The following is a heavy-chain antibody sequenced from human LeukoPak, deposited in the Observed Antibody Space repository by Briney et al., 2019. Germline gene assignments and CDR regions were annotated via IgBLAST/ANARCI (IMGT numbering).Heavy chain of an antibody. CDR2: INSNSGAR. V-gene: IGHV1-2*02. J-gene: IGHJ4*02. Sequence: ASVKVSCKASGYTFSDYYMHWVRQAPGQGLESMGWINSNSGARNYAPKFQGRVTFSRDNSISTAYMELSSVRSDDTAIYYCARGRGGATTGFDHWGQGTLVTVSS. CDR3: ARGRGGATTGFDH. D-gene: IGHD1-26*01. CDR1: GYTFSDYY.